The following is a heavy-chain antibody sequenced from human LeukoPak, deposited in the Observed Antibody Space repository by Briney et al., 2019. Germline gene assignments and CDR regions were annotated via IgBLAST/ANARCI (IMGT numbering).Heavy chain of an antibody. Sequence: GGSLRLSCEGSGITLKSYIIHWVRQAPGKGPEWVAFIRYDGSNKYYADSVKGRFTISRDNSKNTLYLQMNSLRAEDTAVYYCAKAMWEHYFDYWGQGTLVTVSS. CDR3: AKAMWEHYFDY. D-gene: IGHD1-26*01. CDR1: GITLKSYI. V-gene: IGHV3-30*02. CDR2: IRYDGSNK. J-gene: IGHJ4*02.